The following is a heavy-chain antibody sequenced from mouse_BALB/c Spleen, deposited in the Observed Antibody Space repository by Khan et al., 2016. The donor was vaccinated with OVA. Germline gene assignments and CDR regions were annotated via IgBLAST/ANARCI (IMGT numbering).Heavy chain of an antibody. CDR1: GYSFTSYL. Sequence: EVQLQQSGTVLARPGASVKMSCKASGYSFTSYLIHWVKQRPGQGLEWIGDIYPGNSDTTYNQKFKDKAKLTAGKSANTAYMELSSLTNEDHAVYDCERGGYSSFAYWGQGTLVTVSA. J-gene: IGHJ3*01. CDR2: IYPGNSDT. CDR3: ERGGYSSFAY. V-gene: IGHV1-5*01. D-gene: IGHD1-3*01.